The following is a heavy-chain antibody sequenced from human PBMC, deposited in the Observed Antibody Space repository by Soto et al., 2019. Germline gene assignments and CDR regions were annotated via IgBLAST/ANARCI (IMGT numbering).Heavy chain of an antibody. V-gene: IGHV3-23*01. CDR1: GFTFSDYA. J-gene: IGHJ4*02. CDR2: ISGDGGST. Sequence: EVQLLESGGGFVQPGGSLILFCAVSGFTFSDYAMSWVRQAPGKGLQWVSAISGDGGSTYYADSVKGRFTISRDYSKSTLSLQMSSLRAEDTAVYYCAKFRAWNCFDYWGQGILVTVSS. CDR3: AKFRAWNCFDY. D-gene: IGHD1-7*01.